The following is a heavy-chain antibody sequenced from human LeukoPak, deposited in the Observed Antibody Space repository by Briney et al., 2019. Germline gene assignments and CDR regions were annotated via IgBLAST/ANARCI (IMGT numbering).Heavy chain of an antibody. CDR2: IYYSGST. V-gene: IGHV4-59*01. D-gene: IGHD1-1*01. CDR3: ARVRLTRTTGTTPLRYFDY. J-gene: IGHJ4*02. Sequence: ASETLSLTCTVSGGSISSYYWSWIRQPPGKGLEWIGYIYYSGSTNYNPSLKSRVTISVDTSKNQFSLKLSSVTAADTAVYYCARVRLTRTTGTTPLRYFDYWGQGTLVTVSS. CDR1: GGSISSYY.